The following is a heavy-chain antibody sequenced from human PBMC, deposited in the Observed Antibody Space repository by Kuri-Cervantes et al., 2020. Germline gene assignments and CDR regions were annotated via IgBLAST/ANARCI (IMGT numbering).Heavy chain of an antibody. CDR1: GFTFSGSA. CDR3: VGYNNRWHGREFDP. V-gene: IGHV3-73*01. CDR2: IRSKANSYAT. Sequence: GESLKISCAASGFTFSGSAMHWVRQASGKGLEWVGRIRSKANSYATAYAASVKGRFTISRDDSKNTAYLQMNSLKTEDTAVYYCVGYNNRWHGREFDPWGQGTLVTVSS. D-gene: IGHD5-24*01. J-gene: IGHJ5*02.